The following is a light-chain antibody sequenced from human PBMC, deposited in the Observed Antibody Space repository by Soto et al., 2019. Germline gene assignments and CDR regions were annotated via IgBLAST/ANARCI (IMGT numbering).Light chain of an antibody. CDR1: SSDVGGYDY. V-gene: IGLV2-8*01. Sequence: QSALTQPPSASGSPGQSVTISCTGTSSDVGGYDYVSWYQQHPGKAPKLMIAEVSKRPSGVPDRFSGSKSGTTASLTVSGLQAEDEAYYYCSSFAGNSNVVFGGGTQLTVL. J-gene: IGLJ2*01. CDR2: EVS. CDR3: SSFAGNSNVV.